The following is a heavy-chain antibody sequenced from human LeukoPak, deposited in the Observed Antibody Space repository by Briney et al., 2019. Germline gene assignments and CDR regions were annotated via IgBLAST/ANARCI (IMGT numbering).Heavy chain of an antibody. V-gene: IGHV4-61*02. J-gene: IGHJ4*02. CDR1: GGSISSGSYY. CDR2: IYTSGST. CDR3: AREDVLRYFDWPASGIVY. D-gene: IGHD3-9*01. Sequence: PSETLSLTCTVSGGSISSGSYYWSWIRQPAGKGLEWIGRIYTSGSTNYNPSLKSRVTISVDTSKNQFSLKLSSVTAADTAVYFFAREDVLRYFDWPASGIVYWGQGTLVTVSS.